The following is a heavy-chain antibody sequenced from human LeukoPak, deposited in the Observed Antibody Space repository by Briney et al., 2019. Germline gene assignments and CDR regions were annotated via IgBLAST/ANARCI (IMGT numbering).Heavy chain of an antibody. CDR1: GGSFSGYY. CDR2: INHSGST. V-gene: IGHV4-34*01. D-gene: IGHD5-24*01. J-gene: IGHJ4*02. Sequence: PSETLSLTCAVYGGSFSGYYWSWIRQPPGKGLEWIGEINHSGSTNYNPSLKSRATISVDTSKNQFSLKLSSVTAADTAVYYCARVGDGYNYDHYFDYWGQGTLVTVSS. CDR3: ARVGDGYNYDHYFDY.